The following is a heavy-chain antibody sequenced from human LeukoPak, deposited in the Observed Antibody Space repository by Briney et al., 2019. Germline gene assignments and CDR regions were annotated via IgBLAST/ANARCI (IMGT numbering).Heavy chain of an antibody. V-gene: IGHV1-18*01. D-gene: IGHD3-22*01. J-gene: IGHJ3*02. CDR1: GYTFTSYG. CDR2: ISAYIGNT. Sequence: ASVKVSCKASGYTFTSYGISWVRQAPGQGLEWMGWISAYIGNTNYAQKLQGRVTMTTDTSTSTAYMELRSLRSDDTAVYYCARAYYYDSSGYYPFVAFDIWGQGTMVTVSS. CDR3: ARAYYYDSSGYYPFVAFDI.